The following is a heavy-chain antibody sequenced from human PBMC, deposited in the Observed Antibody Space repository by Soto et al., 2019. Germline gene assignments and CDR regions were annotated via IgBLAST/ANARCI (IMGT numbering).Heavy chain of an antibody. V-gene: IGHV4-59*01. CDR2: IYDDGSA. CDR3: ARDKYCSGGSRRKNWFDP. Sequence: SETLSLTCTVSGGSISSSYWSWIRQPPGKGLEWLAYIYDDGSANYTPSLNSRATISLDMSKNQFSVKVTSVTAADTAVYYCARDKYCSGGSRRKNWFDPWGQGTLVTVSS. J-gene: IGHJ5*02. CDR1: GGSISSSY. D-gene: IGHD2-15*01.